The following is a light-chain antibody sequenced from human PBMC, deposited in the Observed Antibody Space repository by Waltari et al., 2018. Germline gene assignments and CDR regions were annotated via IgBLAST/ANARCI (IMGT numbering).Light chain of an antibody. J-gene: IGKJ4*01. CDR1: QSVSTN. CDR3: QQYNTWPPALT. V-gene: IGKV3-15*01. CDR2: GAS. Sequence: EIVMTQSPVTLSVSPGERATLSCRASQSVSTNLAWYQQRPGQAPRLLVYGASTRATNIPARFSGSGSGTEFTLTISSLQSEDFAVYHCQQYNTWPPALTFGGGTKVEIK.